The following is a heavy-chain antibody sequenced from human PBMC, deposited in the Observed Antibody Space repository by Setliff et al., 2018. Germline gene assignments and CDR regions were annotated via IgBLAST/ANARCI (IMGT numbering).Heavy chain of an antibody. D-gene: IGHD2-15*01. Sequence: PGGSLRLSCAASRFTFSNYAMSWVRQAPGKGLEWVSAISGSAQTTYYADSVKGRFTISRDNSKNTVYLEMNSLRAEDTAVYYCAKRGPYCSGGTCHYYFDYWGQGTLVTVSS. CDR3: AKRGPYCSGGTCHYYFDY. CDR2: ISGSAQTT. J-gene: IGHJ4*02. V-gene: IGHV3-23*01. CDR1: RFTFSNYA.